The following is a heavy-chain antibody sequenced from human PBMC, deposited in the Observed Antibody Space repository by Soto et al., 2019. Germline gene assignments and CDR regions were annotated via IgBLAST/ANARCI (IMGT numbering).Heavy chain of an antibody. J-gene: IGHJ4*02. V-gene: IGHV3-23*01. Sequence: SGGSLRLSCAASGLTFSSYAMSWVRQAPGKGLEWVSAISGSGGSTYYADSVKGRFTISRDNSKNTLYLQMNSLRAEDTAVYYCAKDQGSSWYEIDYWGQGTLVTVSS. CDR1: GLTFSSYA. D-gene: IGHD6-13*01. CDR2: ISGSGGST. CDR3: AKDQGSSWYEIDY.